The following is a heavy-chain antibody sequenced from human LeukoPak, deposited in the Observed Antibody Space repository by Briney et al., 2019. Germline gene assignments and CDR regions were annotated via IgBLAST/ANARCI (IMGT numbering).Heavy chain of an antibody. CDR2: ISWNSGYT. J-gene: IGHJ4*02. V-gene: IGHV3-9*01. CDR3: AKVRGTYSSGYFFDY. CDR1: GFTFDNYA. D-gene: IGHD6-19*01. Sequence: GGTLRLSCAASGFTFDNYAMHWVRQAPGKGLEWLSIISWNSGYTGYADSVKGRFTIYSDNAKKSLDLQMNSLRAEDTAFYYCAKVRGTYSSGYFFDYWGQGTLVTVSS.